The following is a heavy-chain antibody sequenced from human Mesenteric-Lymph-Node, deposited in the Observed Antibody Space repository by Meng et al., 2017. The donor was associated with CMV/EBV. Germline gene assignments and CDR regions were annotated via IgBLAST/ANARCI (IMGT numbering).Heavy chain of an antibody. D-gene: IGHD2-2*01. CDR1: GFTFSNYA. CDR3: AKGRAPYCSGARCYSFDA. CDR2: IINNGVNT. V-gene: IGHV3-23*01. Sequence: GGSLRLSCAASGFTFSNYAINWVRQTPGKGLECLSSIINNGVNTYYADSVKGRFTISRDNSKNTVYLQMNSLRAEDTAVYYCAKGRAPYCSGARCYSFDAWGQGTLVTVSS. J-gene: IGHJ4*02.